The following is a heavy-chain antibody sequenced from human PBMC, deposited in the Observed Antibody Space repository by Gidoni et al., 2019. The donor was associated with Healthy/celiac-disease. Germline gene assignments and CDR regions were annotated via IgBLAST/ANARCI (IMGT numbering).Heavy chain of an antibody. CDR2: FNSDGSST. Sequence: EVQLVESGGGLVQPGGSLRLSCAASGFTFSSYWMHWVRQAPGKGLVWVSRFNSDGSSTSYADSVKGRFTISRDNAKNTLYLQMNSLRAEDTAVYYCARESIVLLDAFDIWGQGTMVTVSS. D-gene: IGHD2-8*02. J-gene: IGHJ3*02. V-gene: IGHV3-74*01. CDR3: ARESIVLLDAFDI. CDR1: GFTFSSYW.